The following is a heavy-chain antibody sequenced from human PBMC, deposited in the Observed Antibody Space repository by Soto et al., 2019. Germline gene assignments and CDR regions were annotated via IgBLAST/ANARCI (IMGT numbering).Heavy chain of an antibody. D-gene: IGHD2-15*01. J-gene: IGHJ4*02. CDR2: ISGYNDNT. CDR1: GYTFTTYG. V-gene: IGHV1-18*01. CDR3: AREYCSGGSCYGTDY. Sequence: QIQLVQSGAEVQKPGASVKVSCKASGYTFTTYGISWVRQAPGQGLEWMGCISGYNDNTKYAQNLQGRVTMTTDTSSTTAYMELRSLRSDDTAVYYCAREYCSGGSCYGTDYWGQGTPVTVSS.